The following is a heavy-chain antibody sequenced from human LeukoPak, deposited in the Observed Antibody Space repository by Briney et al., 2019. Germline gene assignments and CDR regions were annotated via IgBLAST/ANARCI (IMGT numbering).Heavy chain of an antibody. CDR1: GLTFNSYE. Sequence: GGSLRLSCAASGLTFNSYEMNWVRQAPGKGLQWVSHISSSGRTIYYADSVKGRFTISRDNAKNSLYLQMNSLRAEDTAVYHCASSYDYVWGSYLPYYFDYWGQGTLVTVSS. CDR2: ISSSGRTI. CDR3: ASSYDYVWGSYLPYYFDY. V-gene: IGHV3-48*03. J-gene: IGHJ4*02. D-gene: IGHD3-16*02.